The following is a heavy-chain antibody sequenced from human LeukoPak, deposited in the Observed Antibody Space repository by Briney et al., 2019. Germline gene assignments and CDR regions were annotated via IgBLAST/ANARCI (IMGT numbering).Heavy chain of an antibody. J-gene: IGHJ4*02. CDR1: DFTFSNSW. CDR2: IKQDGSEK. Sequence: PGGSLRLSCAASDFTFSNSWMSWVRQAPGKGLEWVANIKQDGSEKYYVDSVKGRFTISRDNAKNSLYLQMNSLRAEDTAVYYCARDWDCWGQGTLVTVSS. CDR3: ARDWDC. V-gene: IGHV3-7*01.